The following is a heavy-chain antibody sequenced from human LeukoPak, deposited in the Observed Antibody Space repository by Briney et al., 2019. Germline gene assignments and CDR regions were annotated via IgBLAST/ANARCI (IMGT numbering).Heavy chain of an antibody. V-gene: IGHV1-69*06. CDR1: GGTFSSYG. CDR2: IIPTFGAT. D-gene: IGHD3-16*01. CDR3: ATGPYVWESWHFNFYYMDV. Sequence: GASVKVSCKASGGTFSSYGFSWVRQAPGQGPEWMGGIIPTFGATNYAQKFQGRVTISADKSTRTAYMELNSLRSEDTAIYYCATGPYVWESWHFNFYYMDVWGKGTTVTVSS. J-gene: IGHJ6*03.